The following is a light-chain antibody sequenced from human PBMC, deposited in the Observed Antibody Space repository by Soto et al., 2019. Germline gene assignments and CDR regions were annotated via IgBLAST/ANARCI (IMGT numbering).Light chain of an antibody. CDR3: AAWDDSLSGPV. Sequence: QSALTQPPSASATPGQRVTISCSGSSSNIGCRFVYWYQHLPGTAPKLLIYSNNQRPSGVPDRFSGSKSGTSASLAISGLRSDDEADYYCAAWDDSLSGPVFGGGTKLTVL. V-gene: IGLV1-47*02. CDR1: SSNIGCRF. CDR2: SNN. J-gene: IGLJ2*01.